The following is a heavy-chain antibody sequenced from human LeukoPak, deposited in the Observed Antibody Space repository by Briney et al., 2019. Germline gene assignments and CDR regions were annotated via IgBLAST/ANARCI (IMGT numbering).Heavy chain of an antibody. CDR2: ISGSGGST. Sequence: GGSLRLYCAASGFTFSSYAMSWVRQAPGKGLEWVSAISGSGGSTYYADSVKGRFTISRDNSKNTLYLQMNSLRAEDTAVYYCAKDHYYDSAYYFDYWGQGTLVTVSS. CDR3: AKDHYYDSAYYFDY. V-gene: IGHV3-23*01. CDR1: GFTFSSYA. J-gene: IGHJ4*02. D-gene: IGHD3-22*01.